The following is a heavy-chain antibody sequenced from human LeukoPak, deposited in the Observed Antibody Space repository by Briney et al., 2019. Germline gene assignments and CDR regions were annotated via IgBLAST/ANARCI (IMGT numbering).Heavy chain of an antibody. Sequence: PSETLSLTCSVSGASINSGDYYWNWIRQSPGQGLEWIGYISHSGSTRYNPSLKSPVSIFMDTSRNQFSLEVNSVTAADTAVYYCARGYDFWSNYFDYWGQGILVTVTS. CDR2: ISHSGST. D-gene: IGHD3-3*01. J-gene: IGHJ4*02. V-gene: IGHV4-30-4*01. CDR3: ARGYDFWSNYFDY. CDR1: GASINSGDYY.